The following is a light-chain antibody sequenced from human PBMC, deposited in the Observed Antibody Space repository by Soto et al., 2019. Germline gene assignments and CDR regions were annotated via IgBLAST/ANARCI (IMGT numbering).Light chain of an antibody. CDR2: VGTGGIVG. V-gene: IGLV9-49*01. CDR3: GQTMAVGATSCFNV. J-gene: IGLJ6*01. CDR1: SG. Sequence: QPVLTQPPSASASLGASVTLTCTLSSGQQRPGKGPRFVMRVGTGGIVGSKGDGIPDRFSVLGSGLNPYLTIKNIQEEDESDYHCGQTMAVGATSCFNVFGSGTQLTVL.